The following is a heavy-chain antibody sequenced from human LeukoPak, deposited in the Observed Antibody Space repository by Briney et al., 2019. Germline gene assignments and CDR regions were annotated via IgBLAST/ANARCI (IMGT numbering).Heavy chain of an antibody. V-gene: IGHV3-33*01. CDR1: GFTSRSYG. J-gene: IGHJ4*02. D-gene: IGHD6-6*01. CDR3: ARVGSSSSLGFDY. Sequence: PGRSLRLSCAASGFTSRSYGMHWVRQAPGKGLEWVAVIWYDGSNKYCADSVKGRFTISRDNSKNALYLEMSSLRAEDTAVYYCARVGSSSSLGFDYWGQGTLVTVSS. CDR2: IWYDGSNK.